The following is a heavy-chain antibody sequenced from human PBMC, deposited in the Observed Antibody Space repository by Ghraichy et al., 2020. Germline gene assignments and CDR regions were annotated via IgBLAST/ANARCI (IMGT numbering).Heavy chain of an antibody. Sequence: SGPTLVKPTQTLTLTCTFSGFSLNTSGMCVSWIRQTPGAAREWLARIDWDDDKHYSISLKTRLIISKDTSKNQVVLTVNNMDPVDTATYYCARTLGMGERPDWGPHYFSYMYVWGKGTAVTVSS. V-gene: IGHV2-70*11. J-gene: IGHJ6*03. CDR3: ARTLGMGERPDWGPHYFSYMYV. CDR2: IDWDDDK. D-gene: IGHD7-27*01. CDR1: GFSLNTSGMC.